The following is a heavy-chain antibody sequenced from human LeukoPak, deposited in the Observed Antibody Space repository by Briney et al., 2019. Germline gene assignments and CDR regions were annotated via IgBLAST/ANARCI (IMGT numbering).Heavy chain of an antibody. V-gene: IGHV3-30-3*01. D-gene: IGHD6-19*01. CDR2: ISYDGSNK. J-gene: IGHJ6*02. CDR1: GFTFSSYA. Sequence: SGRSLRLSCAASGFTFSSYAMHWVRQAPGKGLEWVAVISYDGSNKYYADSVKGRFTISRDNSKNTLYLQMNSLRAGDTAVYYCAREISGWPYYYYYYGMDVWGQGTTVTVSS. CDR3: AREISGWPYYYYYYGMDV.